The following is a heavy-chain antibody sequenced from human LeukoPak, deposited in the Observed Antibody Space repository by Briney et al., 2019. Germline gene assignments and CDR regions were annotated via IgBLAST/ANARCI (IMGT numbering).Heavy chain of an antibody. CDR1: GYTFTGYY. D-gene: IGHD5-12*01. V-gene: IGHV1-2*02. Sequence: PSVKVSCKASGYTFTGYYMHWGREAPGPRLEWMGWINPNSGGTNYAQKFQCRVTMTRDTSISTAYMELSRLRSDDTAVYYCARDINGYDPDYWGQETLVTVSS. J-gene: IGHJ4*02. CDR2: INPNSGGT. CDR3: ARDINGYDPDY.